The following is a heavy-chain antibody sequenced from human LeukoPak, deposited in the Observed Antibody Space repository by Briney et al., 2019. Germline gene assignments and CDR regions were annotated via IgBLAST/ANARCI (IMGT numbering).Heavy chain of an antibody. D-gene: IGHD2-2*01. V-gene: IGHV3-23*01. CDR2: ISGSGDIT. CDR3: AKGVVVAPDVTPFDY. J-gene: IGHJ4*02. Sequence: PGGSLRLSCAASGFTFGNYAMIWIRQSPGKGLEWVSVISGSGDITNDADSVTGRFTISRDNSKNTLYLHMNSLSAEDTAIYYCAKGVVVAPDVTPFDYWGQGTLVTVSS. CDR1: GFTFGNYA.